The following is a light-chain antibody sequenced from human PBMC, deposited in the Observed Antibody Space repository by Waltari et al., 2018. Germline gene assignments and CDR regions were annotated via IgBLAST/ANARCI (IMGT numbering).Light chain of an antibody. CDR2: RAS. Sequence: DIVMTQSPDSLAVSLGERATINCKSSQTVLYSSNNKNYLAWYQQKPGQSPKLLIYRASTRESGVPDRFRGSGSGTDFTLTISSLQAEDVAVYYCQQYYSTLTFGGGTKVEIK. CDR3: QQYYSTLT. J-gene: IGKJ4*01. V-gene: IGKV4-1*01. CDR1: QTVLYSSNNKNY.